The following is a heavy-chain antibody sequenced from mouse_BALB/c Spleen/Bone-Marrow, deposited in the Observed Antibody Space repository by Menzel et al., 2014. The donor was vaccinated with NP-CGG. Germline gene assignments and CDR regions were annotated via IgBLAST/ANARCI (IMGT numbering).Heavy chain of an antibody. CDR3: SDGNFYALDY. Sequence: VQLQQSGADLVRSGASVKLSCTASGFNIEDYYIHWVKQRPEQGLEWIGWIDPENGDTEYAPKFQGKATMTADTSSNTAYLQLSSLTSVDTAVYYCSDGNFYALDYWGQGTSVTVSS. V-gene: IGHV14-4*02. CDR1: GFNIEDYY. D-gene: IGHD2-1*01. CDR2: IDPENGDT. J-gene: IGHJ4*01.